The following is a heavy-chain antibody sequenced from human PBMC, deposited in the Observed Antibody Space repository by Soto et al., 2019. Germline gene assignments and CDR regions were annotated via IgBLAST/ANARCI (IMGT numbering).Heavy chain of an antibody. Sequence: QVQLVQSGAEVKKPGSSVKVSCKASGGTFSTSTFTWVRQAPGQGLEWMGRTIPLLNVADYAQDFQGRLTITADKSTNTTYMELTILTSKDTAVYFCARDSPIGSTFSGYDAIDSWGQGTLVTVSS. D-gene: IGHD5-12*01. CDR2: TIPLLNVA. V-gene: IGHV1-69*02. CDR3: ARDSPIGSTFSGYDAIDS. J-gene: IGHJ4*02. CDR1: GGTFSTST.